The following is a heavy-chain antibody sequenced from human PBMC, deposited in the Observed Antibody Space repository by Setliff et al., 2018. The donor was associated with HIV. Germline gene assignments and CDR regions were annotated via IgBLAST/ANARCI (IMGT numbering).Heavy chain of an antibody. Sequence: ASVKVSCKASGYSFTTYGISWVRQAPGQGLEWVGWISVYNGQTLYAQKVQDRITVTMDIPKDTAYMELRGLTPDDTAVYYCVRGHHFYWYFDLWGPGTLVTVSS. CDR1: GYSFTTYG. CDR3: VRGHHFYWYFDL. V-gene: IGHV1-18*01. CDR2: ISVYNGQT. J-gene: IGHJ2*01.